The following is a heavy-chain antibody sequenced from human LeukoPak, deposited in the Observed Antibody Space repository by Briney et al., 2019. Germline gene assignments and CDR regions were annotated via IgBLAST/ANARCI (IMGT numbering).Heavy chain of an antibody. J-gene: IGHJ4*02. CDR2: IYPGDSDT. D-gene: IGHD6-13*01. Sequence: GASLKISCTGSGYSFTSYWIGWVRQMPGKGMEWMGIIYPGDSDTRYSPSFQGQVTISADKSISTAYLQWSSLKASDTAMYYCARQEEQSSSWYPYYFDYWGQGTLVTVSS. CDR1: GYSFTSYW. CDR3: ARQEEQSSSWYPYYFDY. V-gene: IGHV5-51*01.